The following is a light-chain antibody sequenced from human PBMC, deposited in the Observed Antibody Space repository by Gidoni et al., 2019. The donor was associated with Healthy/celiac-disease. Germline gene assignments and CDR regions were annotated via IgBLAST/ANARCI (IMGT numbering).Light chain of an antibody. J-gene: IGKJ2*01. CDR1: QSVSSSY. CDR2: GAS. Sequence: DIVLTQSPGTLSLSPGARATLSCSASQSVSSSYLAWYQQKPGQAPRLLIYGASSRATGIPDRFSGNGSGTDFTLTISRLEPEDFAVYYCQQYGSSPYTFGQGTKLEIK. CDR3: QQYGSSPYT. V-gene: IGKV3-20*01.